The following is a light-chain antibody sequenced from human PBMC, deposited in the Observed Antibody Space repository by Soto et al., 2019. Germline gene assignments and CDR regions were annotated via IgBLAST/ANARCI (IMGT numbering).Light chain of an antibody. J-gene: IGKJ4*01. CDR2: KAS. CDR3: QQYNSSPLT. CDR1: QSIGAS. V-gene: IGKV1-5*03. Sequence: DIQMTQSPSTLSESVGDRVTITCRASQSIGASLAWFQQKPGKAPNLLIYKASSLESGVPSRFSGSGSGTEFTRTISTLQPDDFATYYCQQYNSSPLTFGGGTKVEIK.